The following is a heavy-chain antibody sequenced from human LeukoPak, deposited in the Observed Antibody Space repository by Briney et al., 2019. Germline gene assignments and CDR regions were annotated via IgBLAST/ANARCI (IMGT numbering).Heavy chain of an antibody. CDR2: IWYDGSNK. V-gene: IGHV3-33*01. CDR1: GFTFSSYG. Sequence: GRSLRLSCAASGFTFSSYGMHWVRQAPGKGLEWVAVIWYDGSNKHYADSVKGRFTISRDNSKNTLYLQMNSLRAEDTAVYYCARGYNSGSTWNFQHWGQGTLVTVSS. CDR3: ARGYNSGSTWNFQH. D-gene: IGHD1-26*01. J-gene: IGHJ1*01.